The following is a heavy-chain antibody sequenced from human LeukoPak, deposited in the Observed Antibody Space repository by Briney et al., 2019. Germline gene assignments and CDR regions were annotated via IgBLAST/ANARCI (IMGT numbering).Heavy chain of an antibody. J-gene: IGHJ4*02. Sequence: SETLSLTCTVSGGSISSYYWSWIRQPPGKGLEWIGYIYYSGSTNYNPSLKSRVTISVDTSKNQFSLKLSSVTAADTAVYYCVRHEDPDHYYDSSGYLDWGQGTLVTVSS. CDR1: GGSISSYY. D-gene: IGHD3-22*01. V-gene: IGHV4-59*08. CDR3: VRHEDPDHYYDSSGYLD. CDR2: IYYSGST.